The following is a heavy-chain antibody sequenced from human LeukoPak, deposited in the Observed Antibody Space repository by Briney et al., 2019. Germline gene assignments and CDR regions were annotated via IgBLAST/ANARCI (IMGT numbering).Heavy chain of an antibody. J-gene: IGHJ4*02. Sequence: GGSLRLSCAASGFTFSSYGMHWVRQAPGKGLEWVAVIWYDGSNKYYADSVKGRFTISRDNSKNTLYLQMNSLRAEDTAVYYSARGHDYGDYGGDYWGQGTLVTVSS. CDR1: GFTFSSYG. CDR2: IWYDGSNK. V-gene: IGHV3-33*01. D-gene: IGHD4-17*01. CDR3: ARGHDYGDYGGDY.